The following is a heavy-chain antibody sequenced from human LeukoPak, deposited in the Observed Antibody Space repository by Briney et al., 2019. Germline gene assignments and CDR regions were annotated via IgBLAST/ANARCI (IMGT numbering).Heavy chain of an antibody. D-gene: IGHD3-22*01. CDR3: ATGYYEPFAT. CDR2: ISDTGKT. J-gene: IGHJ5*02. V-gene: IGHV4-59*01. Sequence: SGTLSLTCNVSGASLSSYYWDWLRQSPGRGLEWIGYISDTGKTDSNSSLKSRVTISLATSKNQFSLRLTSVTAADSAVYFCATGYYEPFATWGPGIMVSVSS. CDR1: GASLSSYY.